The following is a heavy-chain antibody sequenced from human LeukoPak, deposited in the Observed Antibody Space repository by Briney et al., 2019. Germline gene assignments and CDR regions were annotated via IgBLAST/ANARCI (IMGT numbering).Heavy chain of an antibody. Sequence: GGSLRLSCAASGFTFSYFWVSWVRQAPGKGLEWVANIKEDGSEKYYVDSVKGRFTISRDNAKNSLYLQMNSLRAEDTAMYYCAREYYYDSSGYGSFGYWGQGTLVTVSS. CDR3: AREYYYDSSGYGSFGY. J-gene: IGHJ4*02. CDR1: GFTFSYFW. V-gene: IGHV3-7*01. D-gene: IGHD3-22*01. CDR2: IKEDGSEK.